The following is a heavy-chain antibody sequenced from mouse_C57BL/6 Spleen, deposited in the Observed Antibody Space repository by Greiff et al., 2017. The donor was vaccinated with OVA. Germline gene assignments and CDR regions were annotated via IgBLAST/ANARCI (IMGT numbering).Heavy chain of an antibody. CDR2: IYPGSGNT. CDR1: GYTFTDYY. J-gene: IGHJ2*01. D-gene: IGHD2-4*01. V-gene: IGHV1-76*01. CDR3: ARWDDYDY. Sequence: QVQLQQSGAELVRPGASVKLSCKASGYTFTDYYINWVKQRPGQGLEWIARIYPGSGNTYYNEKFKGKATLTAEKSSSTAYMQLSSLTSEDSAVYFCARWDDYDYWGQGTTLTVSS.